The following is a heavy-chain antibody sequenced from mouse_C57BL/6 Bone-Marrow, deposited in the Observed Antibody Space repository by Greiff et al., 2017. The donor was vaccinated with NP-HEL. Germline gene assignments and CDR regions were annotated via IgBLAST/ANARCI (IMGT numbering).Heavy chain of an antibody. D-gene: IGHD3-3*01. Sequence: EVMLVESEGGLVQPGSSMKLSCTASGFTFSDYYMAWVRQVPEKGLEWVANINYDGSSTYYLDSLKSRFIISRDNAKNILYLQMSSLKSEDTATYYCARDRALNFDYWGQGTTLTVSS. CDR1: GFTFSDYY. CDR2: INYDGSST. CDR3: ARDRALNFDY. J-gene: IGHJ2*01. V-gene: IGHV5-16*01.